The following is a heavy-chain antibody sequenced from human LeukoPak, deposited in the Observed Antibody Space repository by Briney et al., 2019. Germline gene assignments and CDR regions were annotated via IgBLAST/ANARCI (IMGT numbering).Heavy chain of an antibody. CDR2: IRYDGSNK. D-gene: IGHD3-16*02. CDR1: GFTFSSYA. Sequence: GGSLRLSCAAPGFTFSSYAMSWVRQAPGKGLEWVALIRYDGSNKYYADSVKGRFTISRDNSKNTLYLQMNSLRAEDTAVYYCAKETYDYVWGSYRYYFDYWGQGTLVTVSS. CDR3: AKETYDYVWGSYRYYFDY. V-gene: IGHV3-30*02. J-gene: IGHJ4*02.